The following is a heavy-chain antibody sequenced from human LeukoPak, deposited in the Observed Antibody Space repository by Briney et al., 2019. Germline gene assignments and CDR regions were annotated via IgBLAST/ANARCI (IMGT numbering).Heavy chain of an antibody. CDR3: ANEYSKGDI. CDR1: GFTFSNYS. D-gene: IGHD4-11*01. V-gene: IGHV3-23*01. J-gene: IGHJ3*02. CDR2: ISGSGGNT. Sequence: GGSLRLSCAASGFTFSNYSMNWVRQAPGKGLEWVSAISGSGGNTYYADSVKGRFTISRDNSKNTLYLQMNSLRAEDAAVYYCANEYSKGDIWGQGTMVTVSS.